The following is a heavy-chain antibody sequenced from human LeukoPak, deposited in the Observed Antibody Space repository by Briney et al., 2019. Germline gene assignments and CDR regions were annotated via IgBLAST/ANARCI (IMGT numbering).Heavy chain of an antibody. J-gene: IGHJ5*01. CDR3: ARERYDFWSGAT. V-gene: IGHV4-61*02. Sequence: SETLSLTCSVSGGSISSGSYYWSWIRQPAGKGLEWIGRIYTSGSTNYNPSLKSRVTISVDTSNNQFSLKLSSVTAADTAVYYCARERYDFWSGATWGHGTLVTVSS. CDR2: IYTSGST. D-gene: IGHD3-3*01. CDR1: GGSISSGSYY.